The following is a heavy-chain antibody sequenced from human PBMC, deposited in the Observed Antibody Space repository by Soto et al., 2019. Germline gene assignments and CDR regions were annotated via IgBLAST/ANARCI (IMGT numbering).Heavy chain of an antibody. Sequence: GGSLRLSCTASGFTFSSYAMSWVRQAPGKELEWVSTISGNSGKTNYAESVKGRFSISRDNSKNTVHLQLDNLRAEDTAVYFCAKLGFVLMELYYFHQWGHGTLVTVSS. V-gene: IGHV3-23*01. D-gene: IGHD2-8*01. CDR2: ISGNSGKT. CDR3: AKLGFVLMELYYFHQ. CDR1: GFTFSSYA. J-gene: IGHJ4*01.